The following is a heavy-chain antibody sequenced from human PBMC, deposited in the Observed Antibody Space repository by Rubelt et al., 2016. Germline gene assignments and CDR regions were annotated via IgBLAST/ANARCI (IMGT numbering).Heavy chain of an antibody. CDR2: INHRGST. CDR3: AREGYSSSWSWDY. Sequence: QVQLQQWGAGLLKPSETLSLTCAVYGGSFSGYYWSWIRQPPGTGLEWIGEINHRGSTNYNPSLKRLVTIAVDTSKNQFALKLSSVTAADTAVYYCAREGYSSSWSWDYWGQGTLVTVSS. V-gene: IGHV4-34*01. CDR1: GGSFSGYY. D-gene: IGHD6-13*01. J-gene: IGHJ4*02.